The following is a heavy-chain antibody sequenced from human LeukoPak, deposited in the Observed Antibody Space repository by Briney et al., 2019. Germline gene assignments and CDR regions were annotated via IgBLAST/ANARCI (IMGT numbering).Heavy chain of an antibody. V-gene: IGHV1-2*02. CDR3: ARDWGDSGSYYDY. Sequence: GASVKVSCKAAGYTLTGHYMPWVGQAPGQELEWMGWINPNSGGTNYAQKFQGRVTMTRDTSISTAYMELSRLRSDDTAVYYCARDWGDSGSYYDYWGQGTLVTVSS. CDR2: INPNSGGT. CDR1: GYTLTGHY. J-gene: IGHJ4*02. D-gene: IGHD1-26*01.